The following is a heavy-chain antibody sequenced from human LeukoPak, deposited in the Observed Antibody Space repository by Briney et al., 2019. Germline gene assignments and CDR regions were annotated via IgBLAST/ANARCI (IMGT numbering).Heavy chain of an antibody. J-gene: IGHJ6*03. V-gene: IGHV3-30*02. CDR2: IRYDGSNK. D-gene: IGHD2-15*01. CDR3: AKSYCSGGSCYSVYYYYYMDV. CDR1: GFTFNDYG. Sequence: GGSLRLSCAASGFTFNDYGMHWVRQAPGKGLEWVAFIRYDGSNKYYADSVKGRSTISRDNSKNTLYLQMNSLRAEDTAVYYCAKSYCSGGSCYSVYYYYYMDVWGKGTTVTVSS.